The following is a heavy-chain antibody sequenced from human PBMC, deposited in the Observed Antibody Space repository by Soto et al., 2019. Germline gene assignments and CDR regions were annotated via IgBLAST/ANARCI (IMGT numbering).Heavy chain of an antibody. Sequence: VQLVESGGGLVQPGESLRLSCAASGFTFSNHWINWIRQTPGRGLEWLAVIKQDGSEKYYVDSVKGRFTVSRDNAMNSEYLQMTSLRVDDTAVYYCARDWYMDYWGQGTLVTVSS. V-gene: IGHV3-7*04. J-gene: IGHJ4*02. D-gene: IGHD1-20*01. CDR2: IKQDGSEK. CDR1: GFTFSNHW. CDR3: ARDWYMDY.